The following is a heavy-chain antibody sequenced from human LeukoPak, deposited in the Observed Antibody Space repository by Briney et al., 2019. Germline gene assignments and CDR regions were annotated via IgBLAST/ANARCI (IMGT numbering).Heavy chain of an antibody. CDR1: GFTFSSYA. V-gene: IGHV3-23*01. CDR3: AKDGIFGVVY. Sequence: PGGSPRLSCVASGFTFSSYAMSWVRQAPGKGLEWVSAISGSGGSTYYADSVKGRFTISRDNSKNTLYLQMNSLRAEDTAVYYCAKDGIFGVVYWGQGTLVTVSS. CDR2: ISGSGGST. D-gene: IGHD3-3*01. J-gene: IGHJ4*02.